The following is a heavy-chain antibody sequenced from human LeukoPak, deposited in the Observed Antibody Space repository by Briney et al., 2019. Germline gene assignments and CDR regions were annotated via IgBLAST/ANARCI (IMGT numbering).Heavy chain of an antibody. J-gene: IGHJ4*02. V-gene: IGHV4-4*07. Sequence: SETLSLTCTVSGGSISSYYWSWIRQPAGKGLEWIGRLYTSGSTNCNPSLKSRVTMSVDTSKNQFSLKLTSMTAADTAVYYCARGGSSGYYYGWGQGTLVTVSS. D-gene: IGHD3-22*01. CDR1: GGSISSYY. CDR3: ARGGSSGYYYG. CDR2: LYTSGST.